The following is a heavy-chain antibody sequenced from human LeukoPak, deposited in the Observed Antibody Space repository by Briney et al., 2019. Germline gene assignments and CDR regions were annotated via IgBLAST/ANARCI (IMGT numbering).Heavy chain of an antibody. Sequence: GESLKISCKGSEYSFTSYWIGWVRQMPGKGLEWMGIIYPGDSDTRYSPSFQGQVTISADKSINTAYLQWSSLKASDTAMYFCARLHPVEMATTLGYYFDYWGQGTLVTVSS. CDR1: EYSFTSYW. CDR3: ARLHPVEMATTLGYYFDY. CDR2: IYPGDSDT. D-gene: IGHD5-24*01. J-gene: IGHJ4*02. V-gene: IGHV5-51*01.